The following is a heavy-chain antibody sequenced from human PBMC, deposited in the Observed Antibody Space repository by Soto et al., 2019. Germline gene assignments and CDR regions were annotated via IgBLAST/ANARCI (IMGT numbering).Heavy chain of an antibody. CDR2: ISSTTNYI. CDR1: GFTFTRYS. J-gene: IGHJ4*02. Sequence: PGGSLSLSCAASGFTFTRYSMNWVRQAPGKGLEWVSSISSTTNYIYYADSMKGRFTVSRDNAKNSVYLEMNSLSAEDTALYYCARESEDLTSNFDYWGQGTLVTVSS. CDR3: ARESEDLTSNFDY. V-gene: IGHV3-21*01.